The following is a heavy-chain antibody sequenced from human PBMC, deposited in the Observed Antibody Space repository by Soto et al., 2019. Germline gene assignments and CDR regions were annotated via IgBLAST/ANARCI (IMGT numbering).Heavy chain of an antibody. D-gene: IGHD6-13*01. Sequence: GGSLRLSCSASGFTFSSYAMHWVRQAPGKGLEYVSAISSNGGSTYYADSVKGRFTISRDNSKNTLYLQMSSLRAEDTAVYYCVPYAAGDYYYYGMDVWGQGTTVTVSS. CDR1: GFTFSSYA. V-gene: IGHV3-64D*08. CDR3: VPYAAGDYYYYGMDV. J-gene: IGHJ6*02. CDR2: ISSNGGST.